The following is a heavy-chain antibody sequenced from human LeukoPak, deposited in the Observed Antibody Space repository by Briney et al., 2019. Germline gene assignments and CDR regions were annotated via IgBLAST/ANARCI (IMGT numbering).Heavy chain of an antibody. D-gene: IGHD1-7*01. CDR1: GGSFSGYY. J-gene: IGHJ3*02. CDR3: ATWNYKGINAFDI. CDR2: IYTSGST. Sequence: SETLSLTCAVYGGSFSGYYWSWIRQPAGKGLEWIGRIYTSGSTNYNPSLKSRVTISVDTSKNQFSLKLSSVTAADTAVYYCATWNYKGINAFDIWGQGTMVTVSS. V-gene: IGHV4-59*10.